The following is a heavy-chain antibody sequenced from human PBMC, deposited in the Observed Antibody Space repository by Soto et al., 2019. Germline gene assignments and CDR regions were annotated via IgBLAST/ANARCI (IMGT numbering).Heavy chain of an antibody. CDR2: ISSSSSTI. V-gene: IGHV3-48*02. CDR3: ARYQGTAAAGTSHETFDI. CDR1: GFTFSSYS. D-gene: IGHD6-13*01. Sequence: GGSLRLSCAASGFTFSSYSMNWVRQAPGKGLEWVSYISSSSSTIYYADSVKGRFTISRDNAKNSLYLQMNSLRDEDTAVYYCARYQGTAAAGTSHETFDIWGQGTMVTVSS. J-gene: IGHJ3*02.